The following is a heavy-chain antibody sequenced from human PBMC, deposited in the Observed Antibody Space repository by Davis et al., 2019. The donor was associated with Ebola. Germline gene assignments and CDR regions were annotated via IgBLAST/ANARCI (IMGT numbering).Heavy chain of an antibody. D-gene: IGHD6-13*01. J-gene: IGHJ6*02. Sequence: ASVKVSCKASGYTFTSYGISWVRQAPGQGPEWMGWISAYNGNTNYAQKPQGRVTMTTDTSTSTAYMELSSLRSEDTAVYYCARGPYSSSWYGHRYYYYYYGMDVWGQGTTVTVSS. CDR3: ARGPYSSSWYGHRYYYYYYGMDV. V-gene: IGHV1-18*01. CDR2: ISAYNGNT. CDR1: GYTFTSYG.